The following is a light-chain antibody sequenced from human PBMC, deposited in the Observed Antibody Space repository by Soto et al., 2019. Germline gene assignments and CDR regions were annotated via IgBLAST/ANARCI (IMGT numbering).Light chain of an antibody. CDR2: AAS. CDR1: QGIGSW. CDR3: YNNKCDS. Sequence: DIQLSQSPSSLSASVGDRVTITCRASQGIGSWLAWYQQKPGKAPKLLIYAASILESGVPSRFSGSGSGTEFTLTSLHPEDDEFATYHWYNNKCDSFGQGTKVDTK. V-gene: IGKV1-5*01. J-gene: IGKJ1*01.